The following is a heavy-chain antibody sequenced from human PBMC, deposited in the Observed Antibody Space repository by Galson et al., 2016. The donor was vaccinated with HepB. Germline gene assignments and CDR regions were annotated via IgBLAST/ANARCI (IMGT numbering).Heavy chain of an antibody. Sequence: FLRLSCAASGFTVSSNNMDWVRQAPGKGLEWVSVFYSSGKTAHADSVEGRFTVSRDTSKNMLYLQMNSLRAEDTAIYYCVREVYGGALDYWGQGALVGVSS. CDR2: FYSSGKT. V-gene: IGHV3-53*01. CDR3: VREVYGGALDY. D-gene: IGHD4-23*01. J-gene: IGHJ4*02. CDR1: GFTVSSNN.